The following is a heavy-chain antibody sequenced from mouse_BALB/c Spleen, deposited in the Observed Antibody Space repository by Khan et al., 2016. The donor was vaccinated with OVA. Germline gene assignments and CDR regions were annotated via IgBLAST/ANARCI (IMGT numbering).Heavy chain of an antibody. V-gene: IGHV14-3*02. CDR3: AGPNWFVY. CDR1: GFNIKDTY. CDR2: IDPLIGDT. J-gene: IGHJ3*01. Sequence: EVQLQESGAELVKPGASVKLSCTASGFNIKDTYMHWVRQRPEQGLEGIGRIDPLIGDTQYDPTFQAKATISAETSYNTAYLQLSSLTSEDSAVYYCAGPNWFVYWGQGTLVTVSA.